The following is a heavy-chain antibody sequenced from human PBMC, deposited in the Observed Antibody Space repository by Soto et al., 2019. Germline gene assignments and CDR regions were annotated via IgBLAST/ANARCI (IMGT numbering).Heavy chain of an antibody. V-gene: IGHV3-30*18. CDR1: GFTFSSYG. J-gene: IGHJ4*02. CDR3: AKSAPVDVDTAMDFDY. Sequence: GGSLRLSCAASGFTFSSYGMHWVRQAPGKGLEWVAVISYDGSNKYYADSVKGRFTISRDNSKNTLYLQMNSLRAEDTAVYYCAKSAPVDVDTAMDFDYWGQGTLVTVSS. CDR2: ISYDGSNK. D-gene: IGHD5-18*01.